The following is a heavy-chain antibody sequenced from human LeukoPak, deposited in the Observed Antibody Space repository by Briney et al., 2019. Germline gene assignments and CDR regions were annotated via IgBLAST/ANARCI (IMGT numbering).Heavy chain of an antibody. D-gene: IGHD6-13*01. Sequence: PSETLSLTCTVSGGSISSSSYYWGWIRQPPGKGLEWIGSIYYNGSTYYNPSLKSRVTISVDTSKNQFSLKLSSVTAADTAVYYCARVRCCSSRTRTPFDYWGQGTLVTVSS. J-gene: IGHJ4*02. CDR1: GGSISSSSYY. CDR2: IYYNGST. CDR3: ARVRCCSSRTRTPFDY. V-gene: IGHV4-39*01.